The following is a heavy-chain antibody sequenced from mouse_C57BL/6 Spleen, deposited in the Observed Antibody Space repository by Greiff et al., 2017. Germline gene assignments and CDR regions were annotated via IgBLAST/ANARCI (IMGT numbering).Heavy chain of an antibody. CDR2: IYPGSGNT. CDR1: GYTFTDYY. Sequence: VQLQQSGAELVRPGASVKLSCKASGYTFTDYYINWVKQRPGQGLEWIARIYPGSGNTYYNEKFKGKATLTAEKSSSTAYMQLSSLTSEDSAVYFCARLGYPGGYFDYWGQGTTLTVSS. D-gene: IGHD1-2*01. CDR3: ARLGYPGGYFDY. V-gene: IGHV1-76*01. J-gene: IGHJ2*01.